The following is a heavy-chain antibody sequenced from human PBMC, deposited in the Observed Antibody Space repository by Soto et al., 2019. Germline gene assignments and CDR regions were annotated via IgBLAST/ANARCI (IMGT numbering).Heavy chain of an antibody. CDR3: ARVRGGAAVHFDY. V-gene: IGHV2-26*01. D-gene: IGHD6-13*01. CDR2: SFSSAGE. Sequence: QVTLKESGPVLVKPTETLTLTCSVFGFSLTNPTLGVSWIRQSPGKALEWLAHSFSSAGELYSTSLKSRLTVSRDLSKRQVILTMTNMDPVDTGTYFCARVRGGAAVHFDYWGQGALVTVSS. J-gene: IGHJ4*02. CDR1: GFSLTNPTLG.